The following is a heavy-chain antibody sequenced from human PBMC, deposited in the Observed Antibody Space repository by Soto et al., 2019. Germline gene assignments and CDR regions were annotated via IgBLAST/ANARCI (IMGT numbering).Heavy chain of an antibody. V-gene: IGHV4-31*03. D-gene: IGHD4-17*01. Sequence: PSETLSLTCTVSGGSIISGGYYWIWIRQHPGKGLEWIGYIYYSGSTYYNPSLKSRVTISVDTSKNQFSLKLSSVTAADTAVYYCARDTDYGDYGYWGQGTLVTVSS. J-gene: IGHJ4*02. CDR1: GGSIISGGYY. CDR3: ARDTDYGDYGY. CDR2: IYYSGST.